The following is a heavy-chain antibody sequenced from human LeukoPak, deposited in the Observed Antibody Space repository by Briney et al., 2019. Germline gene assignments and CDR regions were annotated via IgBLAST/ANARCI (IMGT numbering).Heavy chain of an antibody. J-gene: IGHJ4*02. V-gene: IGHV3-30*18. CDR1: GFTFSSYG. CDR3: AKDRYYGDYPDY. Sequence: QPGGSLRLSCAASGFTFSSYGMHWVRQAPGKGLEWVAVISYDGSNKYYADSVKGRFTISRDNSKNTLYLPMNSLRAEDTAVYYCAKDRYYGDYPDYWGQGTLVTVSS. CDR2: ISYDGSNK. D-gene: IGHD4-17*01.